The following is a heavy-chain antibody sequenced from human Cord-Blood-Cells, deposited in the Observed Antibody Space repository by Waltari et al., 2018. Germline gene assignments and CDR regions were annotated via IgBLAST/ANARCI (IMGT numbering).Heavy chain of an antibody. D-gene: IGHD6-13*01. J-gene: IGHJ6*03. CDR3: ARQQLIYYYMDV. CDR1: GYTFTRYD. V-gene: IGHV1-8*03. Sequence: QVQLVQSGAEVKKPGASVKVSCKASGYTFTRYDINWVRQATGQGLEWMGWRNPNSGNTGYTQKFQGRVTITRNTSRSTAYMELSSLRSEDTAVYYCARQQLIYYYMDVWGKGTTVTVSS. CDR2: RNPNSGNT.